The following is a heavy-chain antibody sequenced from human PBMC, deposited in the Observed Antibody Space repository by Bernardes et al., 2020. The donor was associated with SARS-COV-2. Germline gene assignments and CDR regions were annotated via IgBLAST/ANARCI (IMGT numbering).Heavy chain of an antibody. CDR3: TGGSFGDSGTLFDF. J-gene: IGHJ4*02. D-gene: IGHD3-10*01. CDR2: IVFGSGNT. Sequence: SVKVSCKVSGVIFANSVVQWVRQARGERPEWLGWIVFGSGNTDYAQNFRERVAITRDLSTDTAYMEVSGLRSEDTAVYYCTGGSFGDSGTLFDFWGQGTLVTVSS. CDR1: GVIFANSV. V-gene: IGHV1-58*01.